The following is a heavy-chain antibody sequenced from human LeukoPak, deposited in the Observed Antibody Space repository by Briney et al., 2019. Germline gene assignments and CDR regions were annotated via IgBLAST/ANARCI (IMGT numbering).Heavy chain of an antibody. D-gene: IGHD3-22*01. CDR3: ARGQSPYYYDSSGYGGAFDI. CDR1: GGTFSSYA. J-gene: IGHJ3*02. V-gene: IGHV1-69*05. CDR2: IIPIFGTA. Sequence: SVKASCKASGGTFSSYAISWVRQAPGQGLEWMGGIIPIFGTANYAHKFQGRVTITTDKSTSTAYMELSSLRPEDTAVYYCARGQSPYYYDSSGYGGAFDIWGQGTMVTVSS.